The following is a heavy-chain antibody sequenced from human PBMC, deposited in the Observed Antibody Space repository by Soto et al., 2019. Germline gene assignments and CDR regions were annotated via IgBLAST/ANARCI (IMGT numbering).Heavy chain of an antibody. Sequence: QVQLVESGGGVVQPGRSLRLSCVASGFTFSSYAMHWVRQAPGKGLEWVAVISYDGSNKYYADSVKGRFTISRDNSKNTLYLQMNSRRAEDTAVYYCARDHRLMAAAGAGYFQHWGEGTLVTVSS. J-gene: IGHJ1*01. D-gene: IGHD6-13*01. CDR2: ISYDGSNK. V-gene: IGHV3-30-3*01. CDR1: GFTFSSYA. CDR3: ARDHRLMAAAGAGYFQH.